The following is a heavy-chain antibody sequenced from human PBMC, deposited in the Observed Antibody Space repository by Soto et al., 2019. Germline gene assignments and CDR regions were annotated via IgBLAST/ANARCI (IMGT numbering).Heavy chain of an antibody. V-gene: IGHV3-30-3*01. J-gene: IGHJ3*02. CDR3: DSERKDLLAI. CDR2: ISYDGGNK. Sequence: PSRNLRLSCAAPRLTFNRYAMHCARQDPGKGLEWVALISYDGGNKYYADSVKGRFTISRDNSKNTLYLQMNSLRAEDTSVYYCDSERKDLLAIWGQG. CDR1: RLTFNRYA.